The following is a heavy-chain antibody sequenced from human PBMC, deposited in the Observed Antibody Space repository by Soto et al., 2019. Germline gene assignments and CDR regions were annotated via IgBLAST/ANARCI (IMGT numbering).Heavy chain of an antibody. V-gene: IGHV4-59*01. D-gene: IGHD3-22*01. CDR3: ARERPYYGFAY. J-gene: IGHJ4*01. CDR1: GGSLSTYY. CDR2: VYNSGRT. Sequence: PSETLSLTCTVSGGSLSTYYWSWIRQPPGKGLEWIGYVYNSGRTNYNPSLNSRVNISVDTSKTQISLKLNSVTSADTAVYFCARERPYYGFAYWGQGTMVTVSS.